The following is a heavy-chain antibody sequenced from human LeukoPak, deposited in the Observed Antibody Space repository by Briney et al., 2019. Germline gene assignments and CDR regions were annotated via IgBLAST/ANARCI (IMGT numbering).Heavy chain of an antibody. CDR1: GGSFSGYY. V-gene: IGHV4-34*01. D-gene: IGHD1-14*01. Sequence: KTSETLSLTCAVSGGSFSGYYWSWIRQPPGKGLEWIGEINHSGSTNYNPSLKSRVTISVDTSKNQFSLKLSSVTAADTAVYYCARETGPALRYYYYYGMDVWGQGTTVTVSS. CDR2: INHSGST. CDR3: ARETGPALRYYYYYGMDV. J-gene: IGHJ6*02.